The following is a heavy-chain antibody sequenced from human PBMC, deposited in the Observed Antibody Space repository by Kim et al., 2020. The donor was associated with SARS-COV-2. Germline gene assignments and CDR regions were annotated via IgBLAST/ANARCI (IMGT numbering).Heavy chain of an antibody. Sequence: SETLSLTCTVSGGSISSSSYYWGWIRQPPGKGLEWIGSIYYSGSTYYNPSLKSRVTISVDTSKNQFSLKLSSVTAADTAVYYCARDGVGLEGSGSGGMDVWGQGTTVTVSS. V-gene: IGHV4-39*07. CDR2: IYYSGST. CDR3: ARDGVGLEGSGSGGMDV. J-gene: IGHJ6*02. CDR1: GGSISSSSYY. D-gene: IGHD3-10*01.